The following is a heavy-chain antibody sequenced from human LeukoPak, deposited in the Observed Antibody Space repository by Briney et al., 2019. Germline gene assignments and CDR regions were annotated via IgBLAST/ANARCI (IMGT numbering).Heavy chain of an antibody. CDR3: AKDDSMTLDHFDT. D-gene: IGHD4-11*01. V-gene: IGHV3-23*01. J-gene: IGHJ4*02. Sequence: GGSLTLSCAVSGFTFNRDAMSWVRQAPGKGLEWVSGINYSGGHTYYADSVKGRFTISRDNSKNTLSLQMNSLRAEDTAVYYCAKDDSMTLDHFDTWGQGTLVTVPS. CDR2: INYSGGHT. CDR1: GFTFNRDA.